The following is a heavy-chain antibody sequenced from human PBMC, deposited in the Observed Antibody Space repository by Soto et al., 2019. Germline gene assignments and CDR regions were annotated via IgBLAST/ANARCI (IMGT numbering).Heavy chain of an antibody. D-gene: IGHD3-16*01. Sequence: RXLSCAASWFTFSIYSMNWVRQAPGKGLEWVSYISSSSSTIYYADSVKGRFTISRDNAKNSLYLQMNSLRDEDTAVYYCARRVFGDFDYWGQGTLVTVSS. CDR3: ARRVFGDFDY. J-gene: IGHJ4*02. CDR2: ISSSSSTI. CDR1: WFTFSIYS. V-gene: IGHV3-48*02.